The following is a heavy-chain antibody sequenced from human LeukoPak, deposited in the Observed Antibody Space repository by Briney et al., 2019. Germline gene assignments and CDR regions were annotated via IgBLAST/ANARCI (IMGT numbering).Heavy chain of an antibody. V-gene: IGHV3-23*01. D-gene: IGHD3-22*01. Sequence: PGGSLRLSCAASGFTFTSHAMTWVRQAPGQGLEWVSAISRSGDSTYYGASVKGRFTISRDKSKSTVYLQMNSVRAEDTAVYFCASIPMYYFESSVDYWGQGTLVTVSS. CDR1: GFTFTSHA. J-gene: IGHJ4*02. CDR3: ASIPMYYFESSVDY. CDR2: ISRSGDST.